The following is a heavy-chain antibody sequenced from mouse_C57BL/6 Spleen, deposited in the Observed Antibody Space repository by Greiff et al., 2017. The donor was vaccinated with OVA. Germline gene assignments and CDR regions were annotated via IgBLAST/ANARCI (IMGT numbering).Heavy chain of an antibody. CDR2: IYPSARET. CDR3: ARSDCSSYFDV. CDR1: GYTFTSYW. V-gene: IGHV1-52*01. J-gene: IGHJ1*03. D-gene: IGHD2-10*02. Sequence: QVQLQQPGAELVRPGSSVKLSCKASGYTFTSYWMPWVTQRPLQGLEWIGHIYPSARETPYNQTFQDQATLTVDKSSSPAYMQLSSLPSDDSAVYYFARSDCSSYFDVWGTGTTVTVSS.